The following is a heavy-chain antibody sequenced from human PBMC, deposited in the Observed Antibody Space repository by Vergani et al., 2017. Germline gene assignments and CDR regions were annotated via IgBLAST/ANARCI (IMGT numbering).Heavy chain of an antibody. J-gene: IGHJ4*02. Sequence: EVQLVECGGGLVQPGGSLRLSCAASGFTVSSNYMSWVRQAPGKGLEWVSVISGSGGSTYYADSVKGRFTISRDNSKNTLYLQMNSLRAEDTAVYYCAKDAYYYDSSGYHHFDYWGQGTLVTVSS. CDR2: ISGSGGST. D-gene: IGHD3-22*01. CDR1: GFTVSSNY. CDR3: AKDAYYYDSSGYHHFDY. V-gene: IGHV3-23*04.